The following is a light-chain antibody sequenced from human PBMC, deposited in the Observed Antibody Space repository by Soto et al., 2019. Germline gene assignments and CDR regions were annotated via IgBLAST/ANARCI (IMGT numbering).Light chain of an antibody. J-gene: IGKJ1*01. CDR2: DAS. V-gene: IGKV3-11*01. CDR3: QQRSNWPPWT. CDR1: QSVSTS. Sequence: IVFTQSPATLSLSPGERATLSCRASQSVSTSLAWYQQKPGQAPRLLIYDASNRATGIPARFSGSGSGTDFTLTISSLEPEDFAVYYCQQRSNWPPWTCGQGTKV.